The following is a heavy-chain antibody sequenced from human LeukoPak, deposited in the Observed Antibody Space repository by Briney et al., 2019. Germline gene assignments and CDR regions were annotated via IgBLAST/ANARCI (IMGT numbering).Heavy chain of an antibody. CDR2: ISGNSGKT. CDR1: GYTFSTYG. V-gene: IGHV1-18*01. D-gene: IGHD4-17*01. CDR3: ARGALDHATVTNYFEY. Sequence: ASVKVSCKTSGYTFSTYGLSWVRQAPGQGLEWMGWISGNSGKTHYAQKFQDRVTLTTDTSSTTAFMELRSLRSDDTAVYYCARGALDHATVTNYFEYWGQGTLVTVSS. J-gene: IGHJ4*02.